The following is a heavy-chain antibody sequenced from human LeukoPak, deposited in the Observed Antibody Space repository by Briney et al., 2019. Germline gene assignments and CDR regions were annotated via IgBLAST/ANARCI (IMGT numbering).Heavy chain of an antibody. CDR2: IYYSGST. V-gene: IGHV4-59*08. J-gene: IGHJ5*02. CDR3: ARHDSSGYYWSWFDP. CDR1: GGSISSYY. D-gene: IGHD3-22*01. Sequence: SETLCLTCTVSGGSISSYYWSWIRQPPGKGLEWIGYIYYSGSTNYNPSLKSRVTISVDTSKNQFSLKLSSVTAADTAVYYCARHDSSGYYWSWFDPWGQGTLVTVSS.